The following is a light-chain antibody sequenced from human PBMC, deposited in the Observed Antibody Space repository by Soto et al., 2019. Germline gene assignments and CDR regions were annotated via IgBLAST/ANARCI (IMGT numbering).Light chain of an antibody. Sequence: QSALTQPASVSGSPGQSITISCAGTSSDVGGYNFVSWYQHHPGKVPKLMIYDVSNRPSGVSNRFSGSKSGNTASLTISGLQAEDEAHYYCSSYTSSSTLVFGGGTKLTVL. J-gene: IGLJ2*01. CDR2: DVS. V-gene: IGLV2-14*03. CDR3: SSYTSSSTLV. CDR1: SSDVGGYNF.